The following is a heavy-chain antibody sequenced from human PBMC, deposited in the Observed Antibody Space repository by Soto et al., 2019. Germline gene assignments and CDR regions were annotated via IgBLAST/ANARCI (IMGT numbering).Heavy chain of an antibody. Sequence: QVQLVESGGGVVQPGVSLRLSCAASGFNFKNYGMHWVRQGPGKGLEWVAVVWNDGTNKYYGDSSQGRVTISRDNSQTPVYLQLPSLRVDDTAVYKCARDPGRGEPPFDHWGQGTLVTVSS. CDR1: GFNFKNYG. V-gene: IGHV3-33*01. CDR3: ARDPGRGEPPFDH. CDR2: VWNDGTNK. J-gene: IGHJ4*02. D-gene: IGHD3-10*01.